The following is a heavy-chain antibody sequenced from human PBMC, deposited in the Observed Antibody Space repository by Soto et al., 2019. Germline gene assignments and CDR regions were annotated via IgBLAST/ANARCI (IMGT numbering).Heavy chain of an antibody. J-gene: IGHJ6*02. CDR3: ARADQISGGYYDYYYGMDV. CDR2: IIPIFGTA. V-gene: IGHV1-69*13. Sequence: SVKVSCKASGGTFSSYAISWVRQAPGQGLEWMGGIIPIFGTANYAQKFQGRVTITADESTSTAYMELSSLRSEDTAVYYCARADQISGGYYDYYYGMDVWGQGTTVTVYS. CDR1: GGTFSSYA. D-gene: IGHD1-26*01.